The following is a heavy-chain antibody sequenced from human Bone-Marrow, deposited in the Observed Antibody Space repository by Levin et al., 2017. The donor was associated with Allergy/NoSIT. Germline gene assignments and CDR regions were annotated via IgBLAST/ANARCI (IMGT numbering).Heavy chain of an antibody. D-gene: IGHD3/OR15-3a*01. CDR1: GASISSGDHY. J-gene: IGHJ4*02. CDR3: ARGVILWNGDQFYFDS. Sequence: PSETLSLTCTVSGASISSGDHYWSWIRQPPGKGLEWIGYIYYSGSTHYISSLRGRITMSVATSLLPFSLNLESVTAADTAVYYCARGVILWNGDQFYFDSWGQGSLVTVSS. CDR2: IYYSGST. V-gene: IGHV4-30-4*01.